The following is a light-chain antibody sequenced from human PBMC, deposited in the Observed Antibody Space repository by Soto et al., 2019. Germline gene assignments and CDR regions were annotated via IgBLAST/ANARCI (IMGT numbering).Light chain of an antibody. CDR2: RAS. Sequence: DIPMTQSPSTLSASVGDRVTITCRASQIINTWLAWYQQKPGKAPKLLIYRASNLVSGVPSRFSGSGSGTDFTLTISSLQPDDFSIYYCQQYETYSGTFGPGTKVDL. V-gene: IGKV1-5*03. CDR1: QIINTW. CDR3: QQYETYSGT. J-gene: IGKJ3*01.